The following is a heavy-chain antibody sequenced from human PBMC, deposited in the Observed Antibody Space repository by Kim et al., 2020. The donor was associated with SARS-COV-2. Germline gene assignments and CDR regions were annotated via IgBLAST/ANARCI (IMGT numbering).Heavy chain of an antibody. J-gene: IGHJ2*01. CDR3: ARMNPRYWNFDL. CDR1: GGSLSSGGYS. Sequence: SETLSLTCAVSGGSLSSGGYSWSWMRQPPGKGLEWIGYIFHTGSTFYNPSLESRVTVSVDKSKNQFSLKLRSLTAADTAVYYCARMNPRYWNFDLWGRGTLVTVSS. V-gene: IGHV4-30-2*01. CDR2: IFHTGST.